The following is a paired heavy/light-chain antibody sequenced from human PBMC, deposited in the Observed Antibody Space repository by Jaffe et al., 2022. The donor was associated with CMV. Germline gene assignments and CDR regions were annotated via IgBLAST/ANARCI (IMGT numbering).Heavy chain of an antibody. CDR3: ARHRDYDRSGHYYA. CDR2: IYYSGTT. Sequence: QVQLQESGPGLVRPSETLSLTCSVSGGSISSNTYYWGWIRQPPGKGLEWIGSIYYSGTTYYNPSLKSRVTMSVDTSKNQFSLNLSSVTAADTAVYYCARHRDYDRSGHYYAWGQGTLVTVSS. V-gene: IGHV4-39*01. J-gene: IGHJ5*02. D-gene: IGHD3-22*01. CDR1: GGSISSNTYY.
Light chain of an antibody. V-gene: IGKV2-30*02. J-gene: IGKJ2*01. CDR1: QSLVHSDGNTY. Sequence: DVVMTQSPLSLPVTLGQPASISCRSSQSLVHSDGNTYLSWFQQRPGQSPRRLIYKVSNRDSGVPDRFSGSGSGTDFTLRVSRVEAEDVGVYYCMQGTHWPPYTFGQGTKLEIK. CDR2: KVS. CDR3: MQGTHWPPYT.